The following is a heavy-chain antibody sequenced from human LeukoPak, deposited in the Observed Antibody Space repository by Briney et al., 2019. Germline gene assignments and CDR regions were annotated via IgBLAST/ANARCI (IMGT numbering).Heavy chain of an antibody. J-gene: IGHJ6*03. CDR1: GFTFSSYA. CDR3: ARDYYYYMDV. V-gene: IGHV3-30*01. Sequence: GRSLRLSCAASGFTFSSYAMHWVRQAPGKGLEWVAVISYDGSNKYYADSVKGRFTISRDNSKNTLYLLMNSLRAEDTAVYYCARDYYYYMDVWGKGTTVTVSS. CDR2: ISYDGSNK.